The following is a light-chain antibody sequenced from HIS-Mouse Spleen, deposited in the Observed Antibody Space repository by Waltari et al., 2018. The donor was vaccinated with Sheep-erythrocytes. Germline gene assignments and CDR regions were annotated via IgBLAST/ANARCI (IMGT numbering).Light chain of an antibody. CDR2: EGS. CDR3: CSYAGSSTPWV. CDR1: SSDVGGYNL. V-gene: IGLV2-23*01. Sequence: QSALTQPASVSGSPGQSITISCTGTSSDVGGYNLVPRYQQPPGKAPKLMIYEGSKRPPGVSNRFSGSKSGNTASLTISGLQAEDEADYYCCSYAGSSTPWVFGGGTKLTVL. J-gene: IGLJ3*02.